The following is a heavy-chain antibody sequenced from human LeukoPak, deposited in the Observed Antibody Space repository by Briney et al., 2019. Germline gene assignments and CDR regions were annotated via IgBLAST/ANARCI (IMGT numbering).Heavy chain of an antibody. J-gene: IGHJ6*02. CDR2: KSYDGRQK. Sequence: GSLRLSCAASGFTFSEYAMHWVRQAPGKGLEWVAVKSYDGRQKYYGDSVKGRFTISRDNPKNTLYLQMNSLRAEDTAVYYCAKDYGSGLDVWGQGTTVTVSS. CDR1: GFTFSEYA. V-gene: IGHV3-30-3*01. CDR3: AKDYGSGLDV. D-gene: IGHD3-10*01.